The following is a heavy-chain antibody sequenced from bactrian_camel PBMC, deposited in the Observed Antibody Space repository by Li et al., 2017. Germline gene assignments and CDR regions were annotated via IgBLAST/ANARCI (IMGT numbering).Heavy chain of an antibody. Sequence: HVQLVESGGGLVQPGGSLRLSCVASEYIGCMGWFRQAPGKMREVVAVIYINTGAAFYADSVSGRYTISRHPTKNTVYLQMNSLIPEDTAMYYCAADYFEYQIPAKVLRGDSYKYWGQGTQVTVS. CDR2: IYINTGAA. V-gene: IGHV3S53*01. CDR3: AADYFEYQIPAKVLRGDSYKY. CDR1: EYIGC. D-gene: IGHD2*01. J-gene: IGHJ4*01.